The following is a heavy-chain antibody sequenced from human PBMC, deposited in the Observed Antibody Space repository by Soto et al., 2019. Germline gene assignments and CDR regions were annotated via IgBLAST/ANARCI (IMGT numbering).Heavy chain of an antibody. CDR1: GDSITSTSYY. D-gene: IGHD6-13*01. CDR2: IHYSGST. V-gene: IGHV4-39*01. Sequence: SETLSLTCTVSGDSITSTSYYWGWIRQPSGKGLEWIGCIHYSGSTYYNPSLRSRVTSSVDTSKNQFSLKVSSVTAADTAVYYCARRLFSSTWPSYFDYWGEGTLVTASS. CDR3: ARRLFSSTWPSYFDY. J-gene: IGHJ4*02.